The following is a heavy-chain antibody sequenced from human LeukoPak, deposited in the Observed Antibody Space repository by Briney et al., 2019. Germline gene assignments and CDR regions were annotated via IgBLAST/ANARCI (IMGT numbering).Heavy chain of an antibody. CDR2: IYYSGST. J-gene: IGHJ6*03. CDR3: ARDQNHVWGSYRYFRAAQGDYMDV. V-gene: IGHV4-39*07. D-gene: IGHD3-16*02. CDR1: GGPISSSSYY. Sequence: PSETLSLTCTVSGGPISSSSYYWGWIRQPPGKGLEWIGSIYYSGSTYYNPSLKSRVTISVDTSKNQFSLNLSSVTAADTAVYYCARDQNHVWGSYRYFRAAQGDYMDVWGKGTTVTVSS.